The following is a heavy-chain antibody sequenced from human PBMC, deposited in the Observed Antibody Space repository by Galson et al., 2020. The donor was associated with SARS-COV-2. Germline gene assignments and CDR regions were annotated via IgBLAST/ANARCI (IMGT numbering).Heavy chain of an antibody. J-gene: IGHJ4*02. Sequence: SETLSLTCTVSGGSISSSSYYWGWIRQPPGKGLEWIGSIYYSGSTYYNPSLKSRVTISVDTSKNQFSLKLSSVTAADTAVYYCARRVGGFLEWSYYFDYWGQGTLVTVSS. CDR1: GGSISSSSYY. CDR2: IYYSGST. D-gene: IGHD3-3*01. V-gene: IGHV4-39*01. CDR3: ARRVGGFLEWSYYFDY.